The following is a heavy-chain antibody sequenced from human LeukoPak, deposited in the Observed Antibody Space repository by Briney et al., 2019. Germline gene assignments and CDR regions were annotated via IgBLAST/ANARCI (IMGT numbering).Heavy chain of an antibody. D-gene: IGHD3-22*01. CDR2: INHSGST. V-gene: IGHV4-34*01. J-gene: IGHJ4*02. CDR3: ARTRSSGYLTFDC. CDR1: GGSFSGYY. Sequence: SETLSLTCAVYGGSFSGYYWSWIRQPPGKGLEWIGEINHSGSTNYNPSLKSRVTISVDTSKNQFSLKLSSVTAADTAVYYCARTRSSGYLTFDCWGQGILVTVSS.